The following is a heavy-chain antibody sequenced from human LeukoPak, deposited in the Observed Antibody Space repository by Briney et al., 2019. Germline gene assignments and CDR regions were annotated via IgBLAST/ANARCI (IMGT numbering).Heavy chain of an antibody. CDR2: ISYDGSNK. J-gene: IGHJ4*02. V-gene: IGHV3-30*18. CDR3: AKVGVFGYCASVACYSPFDS. Sequence: GRSLRLSCAASGFTFSSYGMNWVRKAPGKGLEWVAVISYDGSNKYYADSVKGRFTISRDNSKNTLYLQMNSLRAEDTAVYYCAKVGVFGYCASVACYSPFDSWGQGTLVTVSS. CDR1: GFTFSSYG. D-gene: IGHD2-15*01.